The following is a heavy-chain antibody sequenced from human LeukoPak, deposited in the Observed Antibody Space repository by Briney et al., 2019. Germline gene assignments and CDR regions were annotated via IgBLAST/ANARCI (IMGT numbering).Heavy chain of an antibody. Sequence: SETLSLTCTVSGGSISSYYWSWIRQPPGKGLEWIGYIYYSGSTNYNPSLESRVTISVDTSKNQFSLKLSSVTAADTAVYYCAREDGAVAGARWFDPWGQGTLVTVSS. D-gene: IGHD6-19*01. V-gene: IGHV4-59*01. CDR2: IYYSGST. CDR3: AREDGAVAGARWFDP. CDR1: GGSISSYY. J-gene: IGHJ5*02.